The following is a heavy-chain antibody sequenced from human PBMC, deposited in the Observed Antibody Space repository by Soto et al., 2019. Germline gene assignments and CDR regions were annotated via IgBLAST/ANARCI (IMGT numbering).Heavy chain of an antibody. D-gene: IGHD3-16*01. J-gene: IGHJ4*02. V-gene: IGHV3-30-3*01. Sequence: GGSLRLSCAASGFIFSSYAMHWVRQAPGKGLEWVAVISYDGSNKYYADSVKGRFTISRDNSKNTLYLQMNSLRAEDTAVYYCAKDLNYDSGGGCPVGYYSDYWGQGTLVTVSS. CDR2: ISYDGSNK. CDR1: GFIFSSYA. CDR3: AKDLNYDSGGGCPVGYYSDY.